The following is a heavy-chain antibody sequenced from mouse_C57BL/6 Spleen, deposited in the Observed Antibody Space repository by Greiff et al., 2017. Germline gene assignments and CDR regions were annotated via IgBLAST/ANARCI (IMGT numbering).Heavy chain of an antibody. J-gene: IGHJ2*01. V-gene: IGHV1-59*01. CDR3: AREEVGDYDYYFDY. Sequence: QVQLQQPGAELVRPGTSVKLSCKASGYTFTSYWMHWVKQRPGQGLEWIGVIDPSDSYTNYNQKFKGKATLTVDTSSSTAYMQLSSLTSEDSAVYYCAREEVGDYDYYFDYWGQGTTLTVSS. D-gene: IGHD2-4*01. CDR2: IDPSDSYT. CDR1: GYTFTSYW.